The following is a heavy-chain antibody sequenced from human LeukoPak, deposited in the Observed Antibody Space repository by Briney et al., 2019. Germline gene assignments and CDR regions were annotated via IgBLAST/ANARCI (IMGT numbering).Heavy chain of an antibody. D-gene: IGHD2-21*02. CDR3: ARECGGDCFRAFDI. CDR2: ISGYNGNT. CDR1: GYTFTSYG. V-gene: IGHV1-18*01. J-gene: IGHJ3*02. Sequence: GASVKVSCKASGYTFTSYGISWVRQAPGQGLEWMGWISGYNGNTNYVQKLQGRVTMTTDTPTSTAYMELRSLRSDDTAVYYCARECGGDCFRAFDIWGQGTMVTVSS.